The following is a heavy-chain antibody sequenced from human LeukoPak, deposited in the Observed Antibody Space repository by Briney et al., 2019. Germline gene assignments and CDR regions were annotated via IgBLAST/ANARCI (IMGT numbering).Heavy chain of an antibody. V-gene: IGHV3-53*01. D-gene: IGHD1-26*01. Sequence: GGSLRLSCAASGFTVSSNYMSWVRQAPGKGLEWVSVIYSGGSTYYADSVKGRFTISRDNSKNTLYLQMNSLRAEDTAVYYCARMGPAARIVGATRNFQHWGQSTLVTVSS. CDR1: GFTVSSNY. CDR2: IYSGGST. CDR3: ARMGPAARIVGATRNFQH. J-gene: IGHJ1*01.